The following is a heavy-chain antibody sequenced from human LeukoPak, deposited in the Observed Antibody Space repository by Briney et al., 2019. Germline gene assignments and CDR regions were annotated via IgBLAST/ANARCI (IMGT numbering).Heavy chain of an antibody. V-gene: IGHV3-23*01. Sequence: GGSLRLSCAASGFTFRTYGMSWVRQAPGKGLEWVSAIGSGGTTYYTDSVKGRFTISRDNSKNTLYLQMNSLRAEDTAVYYCAKDCQDIVVVPAAQYNWFDPWGQGTLVTVSS. J-gene: IGHJ5*02. CDR1: GFTFRTYG. CDR2: IGSGGTT. CDR3: AKDCQDIVVVPAAQYNWFDP. D-gene: IGHD2-2*01.